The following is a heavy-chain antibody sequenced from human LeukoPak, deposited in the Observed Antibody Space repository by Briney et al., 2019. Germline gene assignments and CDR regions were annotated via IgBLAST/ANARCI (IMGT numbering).Heavy chain of an antibody. V-gene: IGHV4-4*07. CDR3: ARQIAVADKAGFDY. Sequence: SETLSLTCTVSGVSISSYYWTWIRQPAGKGLEWIGRIYTTGSTNYNPSLNSRVTMSVDTSKNQFSLKLSSVTAADTAVYYCARQIAVADKAGFDYWGQGTLVTVSS. CDR2: IYTTGST. J-gene: IGHJ4*02. D-gene: IGHD6-19*01. CDR1: GVSISSYY.